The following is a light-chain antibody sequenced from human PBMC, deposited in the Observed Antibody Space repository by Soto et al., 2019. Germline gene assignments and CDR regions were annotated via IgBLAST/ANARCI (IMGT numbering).Light chain of an antibody. V-gene: IGKV1-39*01. Sequence: DIQTTLSPSSLSASVVYSFSITCPASQSVSSYLNLYQHKPGKAPKLLIYAASSLQSGVPSRFSGSGSGTDFTLTISSLQPEDFATYYCQKSYNTPPTCGGGNTGDIK. CDR2: AAS. CDR3: QKSYNTPPT. CDR1: QSVSSY. J-gene: IGKJ4*01.